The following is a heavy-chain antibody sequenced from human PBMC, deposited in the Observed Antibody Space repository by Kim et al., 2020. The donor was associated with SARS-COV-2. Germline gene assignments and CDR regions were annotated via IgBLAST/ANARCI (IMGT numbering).Heavy chain of an antibody. CDR2: IYYNGST. D-gene: IGHD2-15*01. CDR3: ARGSRINHPEGYFDY. V-gene: IGHV4-31*03. CDR1: GGSISSGGYY. Sequence: SETLSLTCTVSGGSISSGGYYWSWIRQHPGKGLEWIGYIYYNGSTYYNPSLKSRVTISVDTSKNQFSLKLSSVTAADTAVYYCARGSRINHPEGYFDYWGQGTLVTVSS. J-gene: IGHJ4*02.